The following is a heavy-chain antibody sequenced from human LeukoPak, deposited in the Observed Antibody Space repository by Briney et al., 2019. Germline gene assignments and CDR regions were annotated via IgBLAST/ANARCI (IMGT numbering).Heavy chain of an antibody. V-gene: IGHV3-30*18. J-gene: IGHJ4*02. CDR3: AKTWGRRSRSSPAMAYFDY. CDR2: ISYDGSDK. CDR1: GFTFSSYG. Sequence: GGSLRLSCAASGFTFSSYGMHWVRQAPGKGLEWVAVISYDGSDKYYADSVKGRFTISRDNSKNTLYLQMNSLRAEDTAVYYCAKTWGRRSRSSPAMAYFDYWGQGTLVTVSS. D-gene: IGHD5-18*01.